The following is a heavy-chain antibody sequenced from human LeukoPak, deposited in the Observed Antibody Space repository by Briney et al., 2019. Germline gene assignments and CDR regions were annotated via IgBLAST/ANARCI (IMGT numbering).Heavy chain of an antibody. Sequence: PSETLSLTCGVYGGSFSGYDWSWVRQPPGKGLEWIGEINDGGDTNYNPSLKSRVTMSVDTSKNHFSLEVRSMTAADTAVYYCARGLGWKVATMGLFFMEVGREGTTVTVSS. J-gene: IGHJ6*03. CDR2: INDGGDT. V-gene: IGHV4-34*01. D-gene: IGHD5-24*01. CDR3: ARGLGWKVATMGLFFMEV. CDR1: GGSFSGYD.